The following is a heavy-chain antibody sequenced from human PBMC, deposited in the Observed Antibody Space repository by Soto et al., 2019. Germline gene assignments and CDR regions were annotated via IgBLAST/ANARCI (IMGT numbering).Heavy chain of an antibody. D-gene: IGHD6-19*01. Sequence: EVQLVESGGGLVQPGGSLRLSCVASGFTFSTYSMNWVRQAPGKGLEWVAHISTSGTTRYYADSVKGRFTISRDNAKTSQYVQMDSLRNEDTAVYYCARFFGSGFDYWGQGPMVTVSS. CDR3: ARFFGSGFDY. CDR2: ISTSGTTR. V-gene: IGHV3-48*02. J-gene: IGHJ4*02. CDR1: GFTFSTYS.